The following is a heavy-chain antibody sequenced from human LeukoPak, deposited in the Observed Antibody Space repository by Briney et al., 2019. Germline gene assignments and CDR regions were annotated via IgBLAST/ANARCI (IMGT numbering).Heavy chain of an antibody. CDR2: IIPIFGTA. D-gene: IGHD3-16*01. V-gene: IGHV1-69*05. CDR1: GGTFSSYA. CDR3: ATRLDIEGPIDY. J-gene: IGHJ4*02. Sequence: ASVTVSCTASGGTFSSYAISWVRQAPGQGLEWMGGIIPIFGTANYAQKFQGRVTITTDESTSTAYMELSSLRSEDTAVYYCATRLDIEGPIDYWGQGTLVTVSS.